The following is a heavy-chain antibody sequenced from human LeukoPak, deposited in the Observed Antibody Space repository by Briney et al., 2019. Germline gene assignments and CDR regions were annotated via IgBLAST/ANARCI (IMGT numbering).Heavy chain of an antibody. V-gene: IGHV1-8*03. J-gene: IGHJ4*02. Sequence: ASAKVSCKASGYTFTNYDINWVRQATGQELEWMGWMNPNSGNTGYAQKFQGRVTITRNTSISTAYMELSSLRSEDTAVYYCAREVYYDSSGYYNWGQGTLVTVSS. CDR1: GYTFTNYD. D-gene: IGHD3-22*01. CDR2: MNPNSGNT. CDR3: AREVYYDSSGYYN.